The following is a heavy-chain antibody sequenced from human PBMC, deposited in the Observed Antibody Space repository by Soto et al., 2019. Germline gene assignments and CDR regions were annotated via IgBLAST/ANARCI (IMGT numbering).Heavy chain of an antibody. CDR2: IFYSGVT. CDR3: ARVGSSGWSPDY. V-gene: IGHV4-59*11. J-gene: IGHJ4*02. D-gene: IGHD6-19*01. CDR1: GGSISGHY. Sequence: QLQLQESGPGLVKPSETLSLTCTVSGGSISGHYWTWIRQPAGKELEWIGYIFYSGVTNYNPSLKSRVTLSVDTSKNQFSLTLTSVTAEDTAVYYCARVGSSGWSPDYWGRGTLVTVSS.